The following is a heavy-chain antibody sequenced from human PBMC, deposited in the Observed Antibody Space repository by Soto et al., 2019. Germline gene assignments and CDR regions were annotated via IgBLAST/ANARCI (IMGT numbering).Heavy chain of an antibody. CDR2: VGTSGDT. CDR1: GFTFSTYD. J-gene: IGHJ4*02. D-gene: IGHD6-19*01. CDR3: TRSTPGGWYGY. Sequence: PGGSLRLSCAASGFTFSTYDMHWARQATGKGLEWVSSVGTSGDTYYAASVMGRFTISRDNANNSLYLQMNSLRAGDTAVYYCTRSTPGGWYGYWGQGTLVTVSS. V-gene: IGHV3-13*04.